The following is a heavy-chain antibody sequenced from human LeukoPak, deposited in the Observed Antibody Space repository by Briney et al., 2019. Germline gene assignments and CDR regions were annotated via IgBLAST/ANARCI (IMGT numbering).Heavy chain of an antibody. V-gene: IGHV3-74*01. J-gene: IGHJ4*02. D-gene: IGHD3-16*02. Sequence: GGSLRLSCAASGFTFSSYWMHWVRQAPGKGLVWVSRINSDGSSTIYADSVKGRFTISRDNAKNTLYLQMNSLRAEDTAVYYCARGPSIMITFGGVIAAELDYWGQGTLVTVSS. CDR2: INSDGSST. CDR3: ARGPSIMITFGGVIAAELDY. CDR1: GFTFSSYW.